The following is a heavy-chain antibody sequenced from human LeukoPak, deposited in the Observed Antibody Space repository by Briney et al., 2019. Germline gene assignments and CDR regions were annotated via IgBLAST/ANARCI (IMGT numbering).Heavy chain of an antibody. J-gene: IGHJ4*02. V-gene: IGHV3-74*01. CDR3: ARGPSGYHNT. CDR1: GFTFSSYW. Sequence: GGSLRLSCAASGFTFSSYWMHWVRQAPGRGLVWVSRINSDGSRTTYADSVKGRFTISRDNAKNTLYLQMNSLRAEDTAVYYCARGPSGYHNTGGQGTLVTVSS. CDR2: INSDGSRT. D-gene: IGHD5-12*01.